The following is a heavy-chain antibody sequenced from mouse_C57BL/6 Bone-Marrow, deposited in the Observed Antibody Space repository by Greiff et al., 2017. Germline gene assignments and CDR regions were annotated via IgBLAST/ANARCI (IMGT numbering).Heavy chain of an antibody. CDR2: ISDGGSYT. D-gene: IGHD1-1*01. Sequence: EVKLMESGGGLVKPGGSLKLSCAASGFTFSSYAMSWVRQTPEKRLEWVATISDGGSYTYYPDNVKGRFTISRDNAKNNLYLQMSHLKSEDTAMYYCAGDYYGSSYYFDYWGQGTTLTVSS. V-gene: IGHV5-4*01. CDR3: AGDYYGSSYYFDY. CDR1: GFTFSSYA. J-gene: IGHJ2*01.